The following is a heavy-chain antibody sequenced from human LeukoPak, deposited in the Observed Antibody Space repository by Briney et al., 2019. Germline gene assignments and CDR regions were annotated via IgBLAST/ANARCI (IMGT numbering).Heavy chain of an antibody. V-gene: IGHV3-30*02. D-gene: IGHD6-6*01. CDR3: ARALSSSSGQGDY. Sequence: GSLRLSCAASGFTFSSYAMSWVRQAPGKGLEWVAFIRYDGSNKYYADSVKGRFTISRDNSKDTLYLQMNSLRAEDTAVYYCARALSSSSGQGDYWGQGTLVTVSS. CDR2: IRYDGSNK. J-gene: IGHJ4*02. CDR1: GFTFSSYA.